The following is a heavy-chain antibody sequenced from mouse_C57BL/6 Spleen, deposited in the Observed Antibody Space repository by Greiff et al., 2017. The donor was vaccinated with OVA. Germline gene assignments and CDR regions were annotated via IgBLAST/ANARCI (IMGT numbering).Heavy chain of an antibody. CDR1: GYTFTSYW. V-gene: IGHV1-53*01. CDR2: INPSNGGT. Sequence: QVQLQQPGTELVKPGASVKLSCKASGYTFTSYWMHWVKQRPGQGLEWIGNINPSNGGTNYNEKFKSKATLTVDKSSSTAYMQLSSLTSEDSAVYYCAREGGITTVVDYFDYWGQGTTLTVSS. J-gene: IGHJ2*01. D-gene: IGHD1-1*01. CDR3: AREGGITTVVDYFDY.